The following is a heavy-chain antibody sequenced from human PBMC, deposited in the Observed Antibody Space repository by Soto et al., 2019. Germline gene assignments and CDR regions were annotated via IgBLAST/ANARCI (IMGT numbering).Heavy chain of an antibody. CDR2: IIPIFGTA. CDR3: ARDRDGYNLP. D-gene: IGHD5-12*01. V-gene: IGHV1-69*13. J-gene: IGHJ5*02. CDR1: GGTFSSYA. Sequence: SVKVSCKASGGTFSSYAISWVRQAPGQGLEWMGGIIPIFGTANYARKFQGRVTITADESTSTAYMELSSLRSEDTAVYYCARDRDGYNLPWGQGTLVTVSS.